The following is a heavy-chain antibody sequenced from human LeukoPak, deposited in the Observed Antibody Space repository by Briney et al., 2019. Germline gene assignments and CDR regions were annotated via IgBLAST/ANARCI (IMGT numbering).Heavy chain of an antibody. J-gene: IGHJ4*02. CDR1: GLTFSSSA. V-gene: IGHV3-23*01. CDR2: ITGGGSTT. Sequence: GWSLRLSCAASGLTFSSSAMSWVRQAPGKGLEWVSTITGGGSTTSYADSVKGRSTISRDNSKHTLYLQMNSLRAEDTAVYYCAKDLGPLAGSDWGQGTLVTVSS. D-gene: IGHD3-10*01. CDR3: AKDLGPLAGSD.